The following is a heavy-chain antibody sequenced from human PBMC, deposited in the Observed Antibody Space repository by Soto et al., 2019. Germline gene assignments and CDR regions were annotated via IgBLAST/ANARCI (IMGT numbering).Heavy chain of an antibody. CDR1: GGSISSGDYY. V-gene: IGHV4-30-2*01. CDR3: ARGLRGFGELSRNNWFDP. Sequence: QVQLQESGPGLVKPSQTLSLTCTVSGGSISSGDYYWSWIRQPPGKGLEWIGYIYHSGSTYYNPSLKSRVTISVDRSKNQFSLKLSSVTAADTAVYYCARGLRGFGELSRNNWFDPWGQGTLVTVSS. CDR2: IYHSGST. D-gene: IGHD3-10*01. J-gene: IGHJ5*02.